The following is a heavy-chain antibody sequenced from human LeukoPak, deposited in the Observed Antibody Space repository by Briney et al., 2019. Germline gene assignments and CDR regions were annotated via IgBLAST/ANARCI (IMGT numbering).Heavy chain of an antibody. V-gene: IGHV1-2*02. Sequence: ASVKVSCKASGYTFTGYYMHWVRQAPGQGLEWMGWINPNSGGTNYAQKFQGRVTMTRDTSISTAYMELSRLRSDDTGVYFWARXXITXVXGVXXSTQDNXFXPWGQGTXVTVS. CDR2: INPNSGGT. CDR3: ARXXITXVXGVXXSTQDNXFXP. CDR1: GYTFTGYY. J-gene: IGHJ5*02. D-gene: IGHD3-10*01.